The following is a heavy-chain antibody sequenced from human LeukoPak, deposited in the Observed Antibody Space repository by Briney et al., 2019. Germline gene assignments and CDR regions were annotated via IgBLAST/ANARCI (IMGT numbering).Heavy chain of an antibody. Sequence: GGSLRLSCAASGFTFSSYSMTWVRQAPGKGLEWVSSISSSSSYIYYADSVKGRFTISRDNAKNSLYLQMNSLRAEDTAVYYCAGDRSGSLFFDYWGQGTLVTVSS. J-gene: IGHJ4*02. CDR3: AGDRSGSLFFDY. D-gene: IGHD1-26*01. V-gene: IGHV3-21*01. CDR2: ISSSSSYI. CDR1: GFTFSSYS.